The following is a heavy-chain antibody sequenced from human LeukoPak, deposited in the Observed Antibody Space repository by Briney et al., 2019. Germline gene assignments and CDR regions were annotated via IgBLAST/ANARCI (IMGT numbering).Heavy chain of an antibody. CDR3: ASGYSSSHYRYYFDY. V-gene: IGHV3-48*02. CDR2: ITSSSSTI. CDR1: GFTFSSYS. D-gene: IGHD6-13*01. Sequence: GGTLRLSCAASGFTFSSYSMNWVRPAPGKGLEWVSYITSSSSTIYYADSVKGRFTISRDNAKNSLYLQMNSLRDEDTAVYYCASGYSSSHYRYYFDYWGQGTLVTVSS. J-gene: IGHJ4*02.